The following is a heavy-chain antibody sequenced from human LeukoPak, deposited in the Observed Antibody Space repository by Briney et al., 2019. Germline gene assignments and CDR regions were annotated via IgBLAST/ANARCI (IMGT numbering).Heavy chain of an antibody. CDR2: IYYSGST. J-gene: IGHJ4*02. CDR1: GGSITGSNW. Sequence: QSSETLSLTCAVSGGSITGSNWWTWVRQPPGKGLEWIGEIYYSGSTNYNPSLKSRVTISVDTSKNQFSLKLSSVTAADTAVYYCARDAVTVNSYYFDYWGQGTLVTVSS. V-gene: IGHV4-4*02. CDR3: ARDAVTVNSYYFDY. D-gene: IGHD4-11*01.